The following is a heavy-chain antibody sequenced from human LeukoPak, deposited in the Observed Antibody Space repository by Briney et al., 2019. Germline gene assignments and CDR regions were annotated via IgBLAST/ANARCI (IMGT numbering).Heavy chain of an antibody. CDR2: ISSSGSTI. CDR1: GFTFSDYY. J-gene: IGHJ4*02. D-gene: IGHD1-26*01. CDR3: ATKVGATHANFDY. Sequence: GGSLRLSCAASGFTFSDYYMSWIRQAPGKGLEWVSYISSSGSTIYYADSVKGRFTISGDNAKNSLYLQMNSLRAEDTAVYYCATKVGATHANFDYWGQGTLVTVSS. V-gene: IGHV3-11*01.